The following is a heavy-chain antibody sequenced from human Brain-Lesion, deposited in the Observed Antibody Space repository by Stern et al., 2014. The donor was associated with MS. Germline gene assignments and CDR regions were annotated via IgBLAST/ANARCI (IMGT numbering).Heavy chain of an antibody. D-gene: IGHD1-26*01. V-gene: IGHV1-24*01. CDR1: GYTLTELS. J-gene: IGHJ4*02. CDR2: FDPEDGET. CDR3: ATLSPGAGGNYYRHFDY. Sequence: QVQLVESGAEVKKPGASVKVSCKVSGYTLTELSMHWVRQAPRKGLEWMGGFDPEDGETIYAQKFQGRVTMAEDTSTDTAYMELSRLRSEGTAVYYCATLSPGAGGNYYRHFDYWGQGTLVTVSS.